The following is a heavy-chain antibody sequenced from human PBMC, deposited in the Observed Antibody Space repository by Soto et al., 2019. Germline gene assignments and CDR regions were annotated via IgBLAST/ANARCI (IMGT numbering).Heavy chain of an antibody. D-gene: IGHD5-12*01. J-gene: IGHJ4*02. CDR2: IYYNGSA. Sequence: PLEILSLTCPISGGSIISYYWSWVRQPPGKGLEWIGSIYYNGSAFYNPALKSRVTISVDTSKNQFSLKMDSVTAADTAVYFCARPLLGATILSGFDSWGRGILVTVSS. V-gene: IGHV4-59*08. CDR1: GGSIISYY. CDR3: ARPLLGATILSGFDS.